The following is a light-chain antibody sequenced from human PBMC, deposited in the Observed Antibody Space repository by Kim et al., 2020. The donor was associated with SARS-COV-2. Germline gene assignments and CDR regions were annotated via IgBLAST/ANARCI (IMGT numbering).Light chain of an antibody. CDR2: AAS. CDR3: QQSYATPLFT. CDR1: QSISNY. V-gene: IGKV1-39*01. Sequence: AVGDRVTITCRASQSISNYLNWYQKKPGKAPKLLIYAASNLQRGVPSRFSGRGSGTDFTLTIISLQPEDFATYYCQQSYATPLFTFGPGTKVDIK. J-gene: IGKJ3*01.